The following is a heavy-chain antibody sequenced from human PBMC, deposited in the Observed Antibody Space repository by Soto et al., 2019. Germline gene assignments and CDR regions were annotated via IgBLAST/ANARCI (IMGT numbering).Heavy chain of an antibody. CDR1: GFTFSNYN. J-gene: IGHJ4*02. CDR3: ARDRDYDFWSGYRDY. V-gene: IGHV3-48*02. Sequence: EVQLVESGGGLVQPGGSLRLSCAASGFTFSNYNMNWVRQAPGKGLEWVSFISSSSSPIYYADSVKGRFTISRDNAKNSLYLQMNSLRDEDTAVYYCARDRDYDFWSGYRDYWGQGTLVTASS. CDR2: ISSSSSPI. D-gene: IGHD3-3*01.